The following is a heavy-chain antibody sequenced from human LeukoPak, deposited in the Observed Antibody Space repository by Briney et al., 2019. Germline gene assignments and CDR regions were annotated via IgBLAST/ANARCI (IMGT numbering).Heavy chain of an antibody. CDR3: AKDSKAVTGTGNIGY. V-gene: IGHV3-43D*03. Sequence: GGSLRLSCAASGFTFDDYAMHWVRQPPGKGLEWVSLISWDGGSSYYADSVKGRFTISRDNSKNSLYLQMNSLRAQDTALYYCAKDSKAVTGTGNIGYWGQGTLVTVSS. D-gene: IGHD6-19*01. CDR1: GFTFDDYA. CDR2: ISWDGGSS. J-gene: IGHJ4*02.